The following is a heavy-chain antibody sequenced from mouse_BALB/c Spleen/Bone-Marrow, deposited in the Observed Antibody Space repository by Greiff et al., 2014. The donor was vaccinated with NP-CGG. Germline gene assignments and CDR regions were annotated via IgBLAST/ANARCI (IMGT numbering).Heavy chain of an antibody. CDR3: ARYDYDGADY. D-gene: IGHD2-4*01. CDR1: GYSITSDYA. J-gene: IGHJ2*01. Sequence: EVKVEESGPGLVKPSQSLSLTCTVTGYSITSDYAWNWIRQFPGNKLEWMGYISYSGSTSYNPSLKSRISITRDTSKNQFFLQLNSVTNEDTATYYCARYDYDGADYWGQGATLTGSS. CDR2: ISYSGST. V-gene: IGHV3-2*02.